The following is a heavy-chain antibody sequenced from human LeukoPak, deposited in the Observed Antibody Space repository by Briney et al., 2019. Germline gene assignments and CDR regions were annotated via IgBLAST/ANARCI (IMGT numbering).Heavy chain of an antibody. CDR1: GYTLTELS. D-gene: IGHD4-17*01. CDR2: FDPEDGET. J-gene: IGHJ3*02. V-gene: IGHV1-24*01. Sequence: ASVKVSCKVSGYTLTELSMHWVRQAPGKGLEWMGGFDPEDGETIYAQKFQGRVTMTEDTSTDTAYMELSSLRSEDTAVYYCATLYGDERLGAFDIWGQGTMVTVSS. CDR3: ATLYGDERLGAFDI.